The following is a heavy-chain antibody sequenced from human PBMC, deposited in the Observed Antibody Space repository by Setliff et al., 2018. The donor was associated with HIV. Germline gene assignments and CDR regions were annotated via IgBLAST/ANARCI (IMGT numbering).Heavy chain of an antibody. J-gene: IGHJ4*02. CDR3: ARADIYGYVGF. CDR2: IHHTGST. D-gene: IGHD5-18*01. Sequence: SETLSLTCAVYGGSFSANYWTWIRQPPGEGLEWIGEIHHTGSTNYNPSLKSRVTISADTSKKHFSLKLSSVTAADTAMYYCARADIYGYVGFWGQGTLVTVSS. V-gene: IGHV4-34*01. CDR1: GGSFSANY.